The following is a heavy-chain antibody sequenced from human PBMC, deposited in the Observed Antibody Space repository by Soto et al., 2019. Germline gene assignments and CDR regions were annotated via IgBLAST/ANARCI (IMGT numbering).Heavy chain of an antibody. CDR3: AKDVKSRLRGFDI. CDR2: IKSKTDGGTT. CDR1: GFTFSNAW. Sequence: GGSLRLSCAASGFTFSNAWMNWVRQAPGKGLEWVGRIKSKTDGGTTDYAAPVKGRFTISRDDSKNTLYLQMNSLKTEDTAVYYCAKDVKSRLRGFDIWGQGTMVTVSS. D-gene: IGHD4-17*01. J-gene: IGHJ3*02. V-gene: IGHV3-15*07.